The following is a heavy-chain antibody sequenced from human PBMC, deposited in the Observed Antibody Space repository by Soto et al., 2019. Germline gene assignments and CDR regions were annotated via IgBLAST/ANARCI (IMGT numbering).Heavy chain of an antibody. CDR1: GGSVPQNSDY. J-gene: IGHJ4*02. CDR3: ARLVVVAPVANV. D-gene: IGHD2-21*01. V-gene: IGHV4-39*01. Sequence: PXGTLSPTFSVSGGSVPQNSDYWGWIRQPPGKGLEWVGGIFYTGTTYYNPSLKDRLSISVDTSKNSFSLNLTSVTAADTAVYFCARLVVVAPVANVWGQGALVTVSS. CDR2: IFYTGTT.